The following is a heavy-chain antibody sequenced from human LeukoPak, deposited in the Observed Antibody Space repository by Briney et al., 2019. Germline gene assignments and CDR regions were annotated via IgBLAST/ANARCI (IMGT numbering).Heavy chain of an antibody. CDR2: IYSSGST. Sequence: SSXTLSLTCTVSGGSISNYYWSWIRQPAGRGLEWIGRIYSSGSTNYNPSLKSRVSMSIDTSKNQFSLKLSSVTAADTAVYYCTSPSSGWYEDDYWGQGTLVTVSS. CDR1: GGSISNYY. V-gene: IGHV4-4*07. J-gene: IGHJ4*02. CDR3: TSPSSGWYEDDY. D-gene: IGHD6-19*01.